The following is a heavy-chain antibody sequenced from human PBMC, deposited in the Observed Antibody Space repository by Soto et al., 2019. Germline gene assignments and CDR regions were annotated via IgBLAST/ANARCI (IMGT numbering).Heavy chain of an antibody. J-gene: IGHJ6*02. V-gene: IGHV4-34*01. Sequence: SETLSLTCAVYGGSFSGYYWSWIRQPPGKGLEWIGEINHSGSTNYNPSLKSRVTISVDTSKNQFSLRLSSVTAADTATYYCVHSRCGGDCLQSYSSHYYYGMNIWGQGTTVTVSS. CDR3: VHSRCGGDCLQSYSSHYYYGMNI. CDR2: INHSGST. CDR1: GGSFSGYY. D-gene: IGHD2-21*02.